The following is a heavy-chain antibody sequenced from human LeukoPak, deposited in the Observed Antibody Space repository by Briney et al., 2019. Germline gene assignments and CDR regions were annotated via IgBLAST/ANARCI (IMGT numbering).Heavy chain of an antibody. D-gene: IGHD6-19*01. CDR3: AKEAAVAGQYYYYYYMDV. CDR1: GFTFDDYA. V-gene: IGHV3-9*03. Sequence: GGSLRLSCAASGFTFDDYAMHWVRQAPGKGLEWVSGISWNSGSIGYADPVKGRFTISRDNAKNSLYLQMNSLRAEDMALYYCAKEAAVAGQYYYYYYMDVWGKGTTVTVSS. J-gene: IGHJ6*03. CDR2: ISWNSGSI.